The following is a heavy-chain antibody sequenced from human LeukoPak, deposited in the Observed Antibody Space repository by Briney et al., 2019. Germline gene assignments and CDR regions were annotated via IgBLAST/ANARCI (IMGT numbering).Heavy chain of an antibody. CDR3: ARRGRDSSGYAHGYDY. Sequence: SETLSLTCTVSGYSISSSYYWGWIRRPPGKGLEWIGSIYYSGSTYYNPSLKSRVTISVDTSKNQFSLKLSSVTAADTAVYYCARRGRDSSGYAHGYDYWGQGTLVTVSS. CDR1: GYSISSSYY. V-gene: IGHV4-39*01. D-gene: IGHD3-22*01. CDR2: IYYSGST. J-gene: IGHJ4*02.